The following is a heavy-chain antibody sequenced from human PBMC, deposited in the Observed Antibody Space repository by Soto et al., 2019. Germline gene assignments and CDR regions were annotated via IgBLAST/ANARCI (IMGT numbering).Heavy chain of an antibody. D-gene: IGHD4-4*01. CDR1: GFTISSYG. V-gene: IGHV3-33*01. Sequence: QLQLVDSGGGVVQLGRSLRLSCAASGFTISSYGMHWVRQAPGKGLEWVAVIWYDGSNKYYADSVKGRFTISRDNSKNTLYLQMNSLRAEDTAVYYCARDWDYSGPPYYYGMDVWGQGTTVTVSS. J-gene: IGHJ6*02. CDR2: IWYDGSNK. CDR3: ARDWDYSGPPYYYGMDV.